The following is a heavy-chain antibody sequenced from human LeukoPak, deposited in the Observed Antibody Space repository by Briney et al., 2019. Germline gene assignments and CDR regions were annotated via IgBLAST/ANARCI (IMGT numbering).Heavy chain of an antibody. CDR2: ISSSSTSI. CDR1: GFTFNTYS. J-gene: IGHJ5*02. Sequence: GGSLRLSCAASGFTFNTYSMNWVRQAPGKGLEWISYISSSSTSIYYADSVKGRFTISRDNDKKSLYLQMNNLRDEDTAVYYCARAGGYNPFDPWGQGTLVTVSS. D-gene: IGHD4-23*01. CDR3: ARAGGYNPFDP. V-gene: IGHV3-48*02.